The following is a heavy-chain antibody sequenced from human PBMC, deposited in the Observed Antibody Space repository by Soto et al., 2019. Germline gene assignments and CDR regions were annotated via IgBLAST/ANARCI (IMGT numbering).Heavy chain of an antibody. V-gene: IGHV3-11*06. Sequence: GGPVRLSCAGSGFTFGDSYMSWIRQAPGKGLEWLSYISPGSRYPAYADSVKGRFTISRDNAKRSLYLQMMSLTAEDTAIYYCVRGGGGGLFDPWGQGTMVTVSS. CDR1: GFTFGDSY. CDR3: VRGGGGGLFDP. D-gene: IGHD2-15*01. J-gene: IGHJ5*02. CDR2: ISPGSRYP.